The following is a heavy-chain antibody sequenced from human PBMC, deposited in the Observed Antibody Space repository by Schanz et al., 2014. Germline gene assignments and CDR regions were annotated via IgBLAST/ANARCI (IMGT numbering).Heavy chain of an antibody. J-gene: IGHJ6*02. CDR1: GGTLDTYK. Sequence: QDQLLQSGAAVKKPGSSVRVSCKASGGTLDTYKIAWVRQAPGQGLEWMGRIIPFLAVSNYAQDFQGRVTFTANRATSTVHMDLRSLRSEDTGLYYCARAGRGYAYPLNSCPMDVWVQGTTVIVSS. CDR2: IIPFLAVS. V-gene: IGHV1-69*02. D-gene: IGHD3-16*01. CDR3: ARAGRGYAYPLNSCPMDV.